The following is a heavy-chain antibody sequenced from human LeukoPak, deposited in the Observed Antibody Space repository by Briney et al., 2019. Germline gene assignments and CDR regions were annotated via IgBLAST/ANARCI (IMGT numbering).Heavy chain of an antibody. Sequence: ASVKVSCKAFGYTFTSNYMHWVRQAPGQGPEWMGVISPSGGSTTYAQKFQDRLTLTRDMSTSTDYLELSSLRSEDTAVYYCARDNSVGDVAWWFDPWGQGTLVTVSS. CDR3: ARDNSVGDVAWWFDP. CDR2: ISPSGGST. CDR1: GYTFTSNY. V-gene: IGHV1-46*01. D-gene: IGHD1-26*01. J-gene: IGHJ5*02.